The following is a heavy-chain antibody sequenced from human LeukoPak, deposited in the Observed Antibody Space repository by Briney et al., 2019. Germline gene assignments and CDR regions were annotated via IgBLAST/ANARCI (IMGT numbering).Heavy chain of an antibody. J-gene: IGHJ5*02. CDR1: GVIVSRNF. CDR3: ARGSGSGWPLDR. Sequence: PGGSLRLSCAASGVIVSRNFMSWVRQAPGKGLQWVAIMYAGGTTDYSDSVRGRFHISRDSSNNTLPLQINSLRAEDTAVYYCARGSGSGWPLDRWGHGALVTVSS. V-gene: IGHV3-53*01. D-gene: IGHD6-19*01. CDR2: MYAGGTT.